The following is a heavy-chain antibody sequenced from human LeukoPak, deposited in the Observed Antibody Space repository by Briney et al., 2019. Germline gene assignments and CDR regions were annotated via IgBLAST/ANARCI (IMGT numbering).Heavy chain of an antibody. CDR1: GFTFSLFH. Sequence: PGGSLTLSCSVYGFTFSLFHIHWVRQPPGKGLEYVSDIGGSGGGTYYADFVKGRFTLAKDNSNHTVYLQMLSLRLEDTAVYYYVIDSWGFDFWGQGTLVTVSS. D-gene: IGHD7-27*01. CDR3: VIDSWGFDF. J-gene: IGHJ4*02. V-gene: IGHV3-64D*06. CDR2: IGGSGGGT.